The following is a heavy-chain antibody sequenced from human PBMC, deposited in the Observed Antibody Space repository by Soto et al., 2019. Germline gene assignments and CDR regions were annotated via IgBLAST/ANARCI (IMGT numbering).Heavy chain of an antibody. V-gene: IGHV4-59*08. CDR2: IYHSGST. CDR1: GGSISSYY. CDR3: ARANEYSSSSLDY. Sequence: SETLSLTCTVSGGSISSYYWSWIRQPPGKGLEWIGHIYHSGSTNYNPSLKSRVTISVDRSKNQFSLKLNSVTAADTAVYYCARANEYSSSSLDYWGQGTLVTVSS. J-gene: IGHJ4*02. D-gene: IGHD6-6*01.